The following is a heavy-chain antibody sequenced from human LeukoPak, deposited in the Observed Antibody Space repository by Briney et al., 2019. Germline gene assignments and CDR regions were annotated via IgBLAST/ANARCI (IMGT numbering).Heavy chain of an antibody. CDR2: INHSGST. J-gene: IGHJ4*02. CDR1: GGSFSGYY. D-gene: IGHD3-10*01. V-gene: IGHV4-34*01. Sequence: SETLSLTCAVYGGSFSGYYWSWIRQPPGKGLEWIGEINHSGSTNYNPSLKSRVTISVDTSKNQFSLKLSSVTAADTAVYYCARGVGMRFGELLSEGYYFDYWGQGTLVTVSS. CDR3: ARGVGMRFGELLSEGYYFDY.